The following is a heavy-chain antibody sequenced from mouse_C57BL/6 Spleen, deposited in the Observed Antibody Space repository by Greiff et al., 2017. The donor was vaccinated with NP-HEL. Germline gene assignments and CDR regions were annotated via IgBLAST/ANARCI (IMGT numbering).Heavy chain of an antibody. CDR1: GYTFTSYW. CDR2: INPSSGYT. D-gene: IGHD5-1*01. J-gene: IGHJ4*01. CDR3: SKSEYDYAMDY. Sequence: QVQLQQSGAELAKPGASVKLSCKASGYTFTSYWMHWVKQRPGQGLEWIGDINPSSGYTKYNQKFKDKATLTADKSSSTAYMQLSSLTYEDSAVYYSSKSEYDYAMDYWGQGTSVTVSS. V-gene: IGHV1-7*01.